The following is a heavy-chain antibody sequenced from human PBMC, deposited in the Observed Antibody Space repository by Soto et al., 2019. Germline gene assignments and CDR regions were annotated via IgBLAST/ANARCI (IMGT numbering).Heavy chain of an antibody. V-gene: IGHV4-4*02. CDR2: VYHNGTS. D-gene: IGHD2-15*01. Sequence: SETLSLTCVVSGGSIRSTNWWAWVRQTPGKGLEWIGEVYHNGTSNYNPSLKGRATISVDRSKDQVSLRLNSVIDADTAVYYCARDLDRYCSVTSCHAMDVWGQGXPVTVYS. CDR3: ARDLDRYCSVTSCHAMDV. CDR1: GGSIRSTNW. J-gene: IGHJ6*02.